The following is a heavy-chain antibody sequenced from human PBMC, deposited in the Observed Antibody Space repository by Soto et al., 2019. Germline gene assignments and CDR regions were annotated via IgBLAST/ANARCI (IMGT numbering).Heavy chain of an antibody. CDR3: ARERHDILTRTPWVWYFDL. V-gene: IGHV4-34*01. CDR2: INDRGSI. Sequence: QVQLQQCGAGPLRPVETLSLTCGVSGGSFSGYYWAWIRQSPGKGLEWIGEINDRGSINYNPSLKSRVSISVDTSKNHYSLNLGSVTAADTAVYYCARERHDILTRTPWVWYFDLWGRGTLVTVSS. CDR1: GGSFSGYY. J-gene: IGHJ2*01. D-gene: IGHD3-9*01.